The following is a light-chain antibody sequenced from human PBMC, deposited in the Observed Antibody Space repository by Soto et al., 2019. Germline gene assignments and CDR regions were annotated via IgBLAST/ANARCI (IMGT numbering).Light chain of an antibody. CDR3: QQYSSSPLT. CDR2: GAS. V-gene: IGKV3-20*01. J-gene: IGKJ4*01. CDR1: QSVSSSY. Sequence: EIVLTQSPGTLSLSPGERATLSCRASQSVSSSYLAWYQQKPGQAPRLLIYGASSRATGIPDRFSGSGSGTDFTLTISRLEPEDFAVYYCQQYSSSPLTFGGGTTVDIK.